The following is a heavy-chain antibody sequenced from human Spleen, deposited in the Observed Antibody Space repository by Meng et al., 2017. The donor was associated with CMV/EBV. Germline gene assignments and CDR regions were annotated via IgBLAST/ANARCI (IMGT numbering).Heavy chain of an antibody. Sequence: GESLKISCEASGFTFRRYAMNWVRQAPGKGLEWVSTISGGGGNTYYADSVKGRFTISRDNSKNTLYLQMNSLRAEDTAVYYCAKGTDYDFWSGYPPFGMDVWGQGTTVTVSS. D-gene: IGHD3-3*01. CDR2: ISGGGGNT. CDR3: AKGTDYDFWSGYPPFGMDV. CDR1: GFTFRRYA. J-gene: IGHJ6*02. V-gene: IGHV3-23*01.